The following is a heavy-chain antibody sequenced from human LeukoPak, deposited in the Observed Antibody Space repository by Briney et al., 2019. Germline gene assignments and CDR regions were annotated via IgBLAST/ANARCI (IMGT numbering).Heavy chain of an antibody. D-gene: IGHD2-2*01. Sequence: PGGSLRLSCVASGFTFSNYWMSWIRQPPGKGLEWIGYIYHSGSTYYNPSLKSRVTISVDTSKNQFSLRLNSVTAADTAVYYCATLYCSRTSCYVDYWGQGTLVTVSS. CDR1: GFTFSNYW. J-gene: IGHJ4*02. V-gene: IGHV4-59*01. CDR3: ATLYCSRTSCYVDY. CDR2: IYHSGST.